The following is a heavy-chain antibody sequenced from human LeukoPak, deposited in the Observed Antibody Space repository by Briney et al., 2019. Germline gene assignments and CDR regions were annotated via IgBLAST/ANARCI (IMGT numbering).Heavy chain of an antibody. Sequence: RPGGSLRLSCSASGFTFDDYGMSWVRQAPGKGLEWVSGINWNGGSTGYADSVKGRFTISRDNAKNSLYLQMNSLRAEDTAVYYCAKGRKTDTAILNSWGQRTLLTVSS. D-gene: IGHD5-18*01. V-gene: IGHV3-20*04. CDR2: INWNGGST. J-gene: IGHJ4*02. CDR3: AKGRKTDTAILNS. CDR1: GFTFDDYG.